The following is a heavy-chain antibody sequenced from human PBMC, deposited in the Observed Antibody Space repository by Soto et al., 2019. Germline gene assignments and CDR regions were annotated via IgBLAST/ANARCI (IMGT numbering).Heavy chain of an antibody. CDR3: ARDSWIQLSENRARVYYGMDV. D-gene: IGHD5-18*01. Sequence: SETLSLTCAVYGGSFSGYYWSWIRQPPGKGLEWIGEINHSGSTNYNPSLKSRVTISVDTSKNQFSLKLSSVTAEDTAVYYCARDSWIQLSENRARVYYGMDVWGQGTTVTVSS. CDR2: INHSGST. J-gene: IGHJ6*02. V-gene: IGHV4-34*01. CDR1: GGSFSGYY.